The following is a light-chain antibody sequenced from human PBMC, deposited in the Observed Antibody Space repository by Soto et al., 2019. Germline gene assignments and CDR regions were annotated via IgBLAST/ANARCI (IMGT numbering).Light chain of an antibody. CDR2: GAS. CDR3: KQYYSGPPNT. Sequence: EIVLPQSPGTLSLSPGERSTLSCMASQSVSSSYLAWYQQKPGQAPRLLIYGASSRATGIPDRFSGSGSGTDFTLTISRLEPEDFAVYYCKQYYSGPPNTFCQGTRLEVK. J-gene: IGKJ5*01. CDR1: QSVSSSY. V-gene: IGKV3-20*01.